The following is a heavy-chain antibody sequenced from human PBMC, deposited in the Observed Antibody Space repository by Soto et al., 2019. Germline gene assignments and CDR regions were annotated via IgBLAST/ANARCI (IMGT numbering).Heavy chain of an antibody. Sequence: QVPLVQSGAEVKKPGASVKVSCKASGYTFTSYGITWVRQGPGQGLEWMGWISAYNGNTNYAQKLQGRVTMTTDTSTSTAYMELRSLRSDDTAVYYCARDLALFIAAAGPQGDYWGQGTLVTVSS. CDR3: ARDLALFIAAAGPQGDY. J-gene: IGHJ4*02. V-gene: IGHV1-18*01. CDR2: ISAYNGNT. D-gene: IGHD6-13*01. CDR1: GYTFTSYG.